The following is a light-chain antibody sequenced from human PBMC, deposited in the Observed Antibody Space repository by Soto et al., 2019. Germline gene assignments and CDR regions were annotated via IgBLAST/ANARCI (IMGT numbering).Light chain of an antibody. CDR2: WAS. Sequence: DIVMTQSPDSLAVSLGERATINCKSSQSVLFSASNKNYLAWYQQKPGQPPKLLIYWASTRESGVPDRFNGSGSGTDFTLTISSLQAEDVAVYYCQQYYSTPWTFGQGTKVEIK. CDR1: QSVLFSASNKNY. J-gene: IGKJ1*01. CDR3: QQYYSTPWT. V-gene: IGKV4-1*01.